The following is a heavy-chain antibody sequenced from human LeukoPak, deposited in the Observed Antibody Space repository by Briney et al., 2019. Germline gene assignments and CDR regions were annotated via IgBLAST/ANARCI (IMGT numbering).Heavy chain of an antibody. CDR1: GFTFSSYG. J-gene: IGHJ4*02. Sequence: GGSLRLSCAASGFTFSSYGMHWVRQAPGKGLEWVAVIWYDGSNKYYADSVKGRFTISRDNAKNSLFLQMNSLRVEDTAVYYCARRGSTDYWGQGTLVTVSS. V-gene: IGHV3-33*01. CDR3: ARRGSTDY. CDR2: IWYDGSNK. D-gene: IGHD3-10*01.